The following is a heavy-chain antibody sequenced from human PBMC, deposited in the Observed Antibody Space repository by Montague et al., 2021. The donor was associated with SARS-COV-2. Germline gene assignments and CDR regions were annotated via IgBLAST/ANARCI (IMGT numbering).Heavy chain of an antibody. V-gene: IGHV1-46*01. J-gene: IGHJ6*02. CDR3: ARRWPHKYYYVMDV. CDR2: INPSGGDS. D-gene: IGHD4-23*01. Sequence: SVKVSCKASGYTFTSYYIHWVRQAPGQGLEWLGVINPSGGDSTYAQRFQGRVTMTRDTSTSTVYMELSSLRSEDTTVYYCARRWPHKYYYVMDVLGQGTTVTVSS. CDR1: GYTFTSYY.